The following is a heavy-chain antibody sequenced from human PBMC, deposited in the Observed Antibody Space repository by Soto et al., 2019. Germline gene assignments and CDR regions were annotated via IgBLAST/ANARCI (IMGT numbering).Heavy chain of an antibody. V-gene: IGHV3-23*01. CDR2: ISGSGVIK. J-gene: IGHJ5*02. CDR1: GFTFSKNA. Sequence: EVQLLQSGGGWVQPGGSLRLSCAASGFTFSKNAMAWVRQAPGKGLEWVSSISGSGVIKYYADSVQGRFTISRDNSNNTLSVQMNSLRVEDTAIYYCAKDLTSMVRVVLPSPWGQGILVTVSS. D-gene: IGHD3-10*01. CDR3: AKDLTSMVRVVLPSP.